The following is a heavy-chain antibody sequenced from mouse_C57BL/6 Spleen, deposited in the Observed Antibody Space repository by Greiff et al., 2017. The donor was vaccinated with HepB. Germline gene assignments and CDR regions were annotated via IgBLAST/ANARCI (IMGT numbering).Heavy chain of an antibody. CDR3: ASRYYGNYDYAMDY. V-gene: IGHV1-26*01. CDR2: INPNNGGT. CDR1: GYTFTDYY. J-gene: IGHJ4*01. Sequence: EVQLQQSGPELVKPGASVKISCKASGYTFTDYYMNWVKQSHGKSLEWIGDINPNNGGTSYNQKFKGKATLTVDKSSSTAYMELRSLTSEDSAVYYCASRYYGNYDYAMDYWGQGTSVTVSS. D-gene: IGHD2-1*01.